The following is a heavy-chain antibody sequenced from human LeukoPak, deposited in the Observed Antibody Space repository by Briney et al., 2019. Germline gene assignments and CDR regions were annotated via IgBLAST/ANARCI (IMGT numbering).Heavy chain of an antibody. Sequence: PSETLSLTCAVYGGSFSGYYWSWIRQPPGKGLEWIGEINHSGSTNYNPSLKSRVTISVDTSKNQFSLKLSSVTAADTAVYYCARGPKIVHVAVSWFDPWGQGTLVTVSS. V-gene: IGHV4-34*01. CDR3: ARGPKIVHVAVSWFDP. CDR2: INHSGST. CDR1: GGSFSGYY. D-gene: IGHD2/OR15-2a*01. J-gene: IGHJ5*02.